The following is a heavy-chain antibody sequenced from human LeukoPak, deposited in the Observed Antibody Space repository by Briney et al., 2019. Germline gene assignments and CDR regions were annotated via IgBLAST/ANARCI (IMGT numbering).Heavy chain of an antibody. CDR1: GFTFSSYW. D-gene: IGHD1-26*01. CDR2: MKQDGGET. Sequence: GGSLRLSCAASGFTFSSYWMSWVRKAPGKGLEGVANMKQDGGETYYVDSVKGRFTISRDNAKNSLYLQMNSLRAEDTAMYYCARDKIVGATKFDSWGQGTLVTVSS. CDR3: ARDKIVGATKFDS. V-gene: IGHV3-7*01. J-gene: IGHJ4*02.